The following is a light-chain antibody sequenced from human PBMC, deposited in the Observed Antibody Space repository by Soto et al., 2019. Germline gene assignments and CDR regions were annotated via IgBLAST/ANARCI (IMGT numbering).Light chain of an antibody. CDR3: LQHKSYPWT. CDR2: DAS. CDR1: QDIRTY. V-gene: IGKV1-33*01. J-gene: IGKJ1*01. Sequence: DIRMTQSPSSLSASVGDRVTLTCQASQDIRTYVNWYQQKPGKAPKLLIYDASILETGVPSRFSGAGSGAEFTLTINGLQSEDFATYFCLQHKSYPWTFGQGTKVDIK.